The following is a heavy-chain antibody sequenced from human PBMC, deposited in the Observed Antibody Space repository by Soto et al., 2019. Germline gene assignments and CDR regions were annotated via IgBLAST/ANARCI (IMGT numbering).Heavy chain of an antibody. V-gene: IGHV1-18*01. CDR1: GYTFTSDG. J-gene: IGHJ6*02. CDR3: AKDYDFWRGTTYYGMDV. D-gene: IGHD3-3*01. CDR2: ISAYNGNT. Sequence: ASVKGSCKASGYTFTSDGIGWVRQAPGQGLEWMGWISAYNGNTNYAQKLQGRVTMTTDTSTSTAYMELRSLRSDDTAVYYCAKDYDFWRGTTYYGMDVWGQGTTVTVSS.